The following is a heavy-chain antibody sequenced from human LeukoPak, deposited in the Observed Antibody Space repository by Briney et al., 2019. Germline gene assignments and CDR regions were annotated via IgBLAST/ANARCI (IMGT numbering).Heavy chain of an antibody. CDR1: GFTFSSYS. J-gene: IGHJ4*02. V-gene: IGHV3-30*03. Sequence: GGSLRLSCAASGFTFSSYSMNWVRQAPGKGLEWVAVISYDGSNKYYADSVKGRFTISRDNSKNTLYLQMNSLRAEDTAVYYCARDQAYDILTGYEEMGFDYWGQGTLVTVSS. CDR2: ISYDGSNK. D-gene: IGHD3-9*01. CDR3: ARDQAYDILTGYEEMGFDY.